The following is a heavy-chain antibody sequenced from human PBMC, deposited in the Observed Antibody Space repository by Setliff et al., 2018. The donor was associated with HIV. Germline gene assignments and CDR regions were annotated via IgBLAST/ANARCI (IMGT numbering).Heavy chain of an antibody. D-gene: IGHD6-19*01. CDR3: AGVWEGWFHYYYYYYMDV. J-gene: IGHJ6*03. Sequence: GGSLRLSCAASGFRFRSYWMSWVRRAPGKGLEWVSIIYSDDYTKYADSLKGRFTISRDTSKNTLYLQMNSLRAEDTAVYYCAGVWEGWFHYYYYYYMDVWGKGTTVTVSS. CDR1: GFRFRSYW. V-gene: IGHV3-66*01. CDR2: IYSDDYT.